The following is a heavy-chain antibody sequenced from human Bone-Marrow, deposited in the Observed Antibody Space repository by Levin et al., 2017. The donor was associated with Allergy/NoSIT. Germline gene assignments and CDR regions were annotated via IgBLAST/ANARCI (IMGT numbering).Heavy chain of an antibody. V-gene: IGHV3-23*01. Sequence: GESLKISCEASGFIFSSYGMGWVRQAPGKGLEWVSAISDSGRSTYYADSVKGRFTISRDNSKNTLYVQLNSLRAEDTAIYYCAKEKGPRLPFDYWSQGTLVTVSS. J-gene: IGHJ4*02. CDR3: AKEKGPRLPFDY. CDR1: GFIFSSYG. CDR2: ISDSGRST.